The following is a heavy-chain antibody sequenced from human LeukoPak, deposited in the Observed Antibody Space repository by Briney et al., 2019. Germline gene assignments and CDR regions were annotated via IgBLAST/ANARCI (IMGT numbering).Heavy chain of an antibody. D-gene: IGHD3-3*01. CDR2: RSYSGST. CDR3: ALQDTELVAEGILAPYYFDS. V-gene: IGHV4-39*01. CDR1: GGSVSTNSDD. Sequence: KSSETLSLTCTVSGGSVSTNSDDCGWVRQAPGKGLEWIGSRSYSGSTYYSPSLKSRVTISVDTSKKQFSLRLTSVTAAGTAVYYCALQDTELVAEGILAPYYFDSWGQGTLVTVSS. J-gene: IGHJ4*02.